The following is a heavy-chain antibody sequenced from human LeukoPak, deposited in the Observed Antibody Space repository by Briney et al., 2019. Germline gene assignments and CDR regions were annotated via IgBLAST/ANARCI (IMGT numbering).Heavy chain of an antibody. CDR2: INAYNGNT. V-gene: IGHV1-18*01. D-gene: IGHD6-19*01. CDR3: ARPAVAGPPEDYCFDY. CDR1: GYTFTSYG. J-gene: IGHJ4*02. Sequence: ASVKVSCKASGYTFTSYGISWVRQAPGQGLEWMGWINAYNGNTNYAQKLQDRVTMTTDTSTSTAYMELRSLRSDDTAVYYCARPAVAGPPEDYCFDYWGQGTLVTVSS.